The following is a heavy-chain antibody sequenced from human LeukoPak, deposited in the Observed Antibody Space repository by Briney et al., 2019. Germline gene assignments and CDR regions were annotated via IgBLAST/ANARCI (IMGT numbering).Heavy chain of an antibody. V-gene: IGHV3-64D*09. D-gene: IGHD5-18*01. J-gene: IGHJ4*02. Sequence: GGSLRLSCSASGFTFSGYAMHWVRQAPGKGLEYVSAIISNGESTYYSDSVKDRFTISRDNSKNTLYLQMSSLIAEDTAVYYCVKDSAPGYSYGYFDYWGQGTLVTVSS. CDR1: GFTFSGYA. CDR2: IISNGEST. CDR3: VKDSAPGYSYGYFDY.